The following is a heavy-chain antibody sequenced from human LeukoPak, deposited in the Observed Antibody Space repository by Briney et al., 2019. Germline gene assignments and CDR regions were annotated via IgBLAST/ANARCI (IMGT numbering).Heavy chain of an antibody. CDR3: ARARYYSASSGYSTPAFFDH. V-gene: IGHV1-18*01. J-gene: IGHJ4*02. CDR2: ISAYSGDT. Sequence: GASVKVSCKASGYTFTTYSIIWVRQAPGQGLEWMGWISAYSGDTNLAQKFQGRVTMTRDTSTGTAYMDLKSLRADDTAVYYCARARYYSASSGYSTPAFFDHWGQGTLVTVSS. CDR1: GYTFTTYS. D-gene: IGHD3-22*01.